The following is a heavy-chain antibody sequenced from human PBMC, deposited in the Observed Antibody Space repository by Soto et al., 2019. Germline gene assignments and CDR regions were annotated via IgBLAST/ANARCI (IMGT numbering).Heavy chain of an antibody. V-gene: IGHV3-74*01. J-gene: IGHJ1*01. CDR2: ISTDASST. Sequence: EVQLVESGGGLVQPGGSLRLSCAASGFTFSSYWMHWVRQAPGKGLVWVSSISTDASSTSYADPVKGRFTISRDNAKNTLYLQMNRGRAEDTAVYYCARLPNKSPQNWGQGTLVIVSP. CDR1: GFTFSSYW. CDR3: ARLPNKSPQN.